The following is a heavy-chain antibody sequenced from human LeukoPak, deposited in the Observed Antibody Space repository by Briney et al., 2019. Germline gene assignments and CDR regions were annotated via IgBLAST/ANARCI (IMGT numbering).Heavy chain of an antibody. CDR3: ARVKVATITYYYYYYGMNV. D-gene: IGHD5-12*01. J-gene: IGHJ6*02. CDR1: GGTFSSYA. V-gene: IGHV1-69*13. CDR2: IIPIFGTA. Sequence: SVKVSCRASGGTFSSYAISWVRQAPGQGLEWMGGIIPIFGTANYAQKFQGRVTITADESTITAYMELSSLRSEDTAVYYCARVKVATITYYYYYYGMNVWGQGTTVTVSS.